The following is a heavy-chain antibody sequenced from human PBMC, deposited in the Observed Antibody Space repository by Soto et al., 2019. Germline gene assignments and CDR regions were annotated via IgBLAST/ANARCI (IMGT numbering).Heavy chain of an antibody. Sequence: SETLSLTCAVSGDSISRGGYSWTWIRQPPGKALEWIGNIYDSGSTSYNPSLKSRVTMSVDTSKNQFSLRLTSVTAADTAVYFCARDIASYAYGEGYWGQGIQVTVSS. CDR1: GDSISRGGYS. CDR2: IYDSGST. CDR3: ARDIASYAYGEGY. V-gene: IGHV4-30-2*01. J-gene: IGHJ4*02. D-gene: IGHD2-21*01.